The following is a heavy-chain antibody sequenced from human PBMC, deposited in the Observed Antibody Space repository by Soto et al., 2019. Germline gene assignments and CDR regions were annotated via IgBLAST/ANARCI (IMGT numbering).Heavy chain of an antibody. J-gene: IGHJ4*02. CDR1: GYTFTSYY. CDR2: INPSGGST. CDR3: ARDTGVGVVVRPPHFDY. V-gene: IGHV1-46*01. Sequence: QVQLVQSGAEVKKPGASVKVSCKASGYTFTSYYMHWVRQAPGQGLEWMGIINPSGGSTSYAQKFQGRVTMTRDTSTSTVYMELSSLRSEDTAVYYCARDTGVGVVVRPPHFDYWGQGTLVTVSS. D-gene: IGHD2-2*01.